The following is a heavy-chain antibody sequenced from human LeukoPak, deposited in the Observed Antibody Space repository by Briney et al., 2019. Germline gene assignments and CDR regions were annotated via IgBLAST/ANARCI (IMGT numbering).Heavy chain of an antibody. V-gene: IGHV4-38-2*02. CDR3: ARGYQLQHFDY. Sequence: SETLSLTCTVSGYSISSGYYWGWIRQPPGKGLEWIGSIYHSGSTYYNPSLKSRVTISVDTSKNQFSLKLSSVTAADTAVYYCARGYQLQHFDYWGQGTLVTVSS. CDR2: IYHSGST. D-gene: IGHD2-2*01. J-gene: IGHJ4*02. CDR1: GYSISSGYY.